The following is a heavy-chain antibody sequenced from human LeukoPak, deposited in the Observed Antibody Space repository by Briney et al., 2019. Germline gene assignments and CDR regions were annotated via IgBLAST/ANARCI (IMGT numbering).Heavy chain of an antibody. CDR2: IYYSGST. D-gene: IGHD3-10*01. CDR1: GGSFSTYY. V-gene: IGHV4-59*01. CDR3: ARYSGFFDP. J-gene: IGHJ5*02. Sequence: SETLSLTCTVSGGSFSTYYWSWIRQPPGKGLEWIGFIYYSGSTNYNPSLQSRVTISIDTSNNGFSLRLSSATAADTAIYYCARYSGFFDPWGQGTLVTVSS.